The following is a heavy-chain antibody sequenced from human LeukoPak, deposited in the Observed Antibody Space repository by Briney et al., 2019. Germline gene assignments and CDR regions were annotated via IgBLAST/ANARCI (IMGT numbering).Heavy chain of an antibody. CDR2: INEDGSTT. CDR3: ARDRGGRYYYYYGMDV. V-gene: IGHV3-74*01. D-gene: IGHD6-25*01. Sequence: PGGSLRLSCAASGFTFSSNWMHWVRQAPGKGLVWVSRINEDGSTTNYADSVKGRSTIFRDNAKNTLYLQMNSLRAEDTAVYYCARDRGGRYYYYYGMDVWGQGTTVTVSS. J-gene: IGHJ6*02. CDR1: GFTFSSNW.